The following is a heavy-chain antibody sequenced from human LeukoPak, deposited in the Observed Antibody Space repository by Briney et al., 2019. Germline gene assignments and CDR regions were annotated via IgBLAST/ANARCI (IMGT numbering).Heavy chain of an antibody. J-gene: IGHJ5*02. V-gene: IGHV3-21*01. Sequence: GGSLRLSCAASGFTFSSYAMNWVRQAPGKGLEWVSSISSGSSYIYYADSVKGRFTISRDNGKNSLYLQMNSLRAEDTAVYYCARDGPKYCSNGVCYAPVDPWGQGTLVTVSS. CDR1: GFTFSSYA. CDR2: ISSGSSYI. D-gene: IGHD2-8*01. CDR3: ARDGPKYCSNGVCYAPVDP.